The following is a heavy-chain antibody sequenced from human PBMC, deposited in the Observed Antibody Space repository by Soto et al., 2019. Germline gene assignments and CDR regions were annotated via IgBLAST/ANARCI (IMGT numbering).Heavy chain of an antibody. CDR3: ATFAGNH. D-gene: IGHD1-26*01. CDR2: INIDGSTT. J-gene: IGHJ4*02. CDR1: GFTFSSYW. V-gene: IGHV3-74*01. Sequence: HPGGSLRLSCAASGFTFSSYWMQWARQAPGKGPVWVSDINIDGSTTNYADSVRGRFTMSRDNAKNTLYLQMNSLRVEDTAVYYCATFAGNHWGQGTLVTVSS.